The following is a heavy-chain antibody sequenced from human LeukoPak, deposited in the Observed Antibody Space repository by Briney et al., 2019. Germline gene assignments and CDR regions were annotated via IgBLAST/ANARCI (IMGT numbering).Heavy chain of an antibody. V-gene: IGHV1-46*01. CDR2: INPSGGST. CDR3: ARRDTAMVTIDH. CDR1: GYTFTSYY. J-gene: IGHJ4*02. Sequence: ASVKVSCKASGYTFTSYYMHWVRQAPGQGLEWMGVINPSGGSTSYAQKFQGRVTMTRDTSTSTVYMELSSLRSEDTAVYYCARRDTAMVTIDHWGQGTLVTVSS. D-gene: IGHD5-18*01.